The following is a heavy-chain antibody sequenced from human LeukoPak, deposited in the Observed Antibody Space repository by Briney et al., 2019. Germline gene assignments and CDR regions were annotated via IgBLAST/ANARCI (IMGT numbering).Heavy chain of an antibody. CDR1: GGTFSSYA. CDR2: IIPIFGTA. Sequence: SVKVSCKASGGTFSSYAISWVRQAPGQGLEWMGGIIPIFGTANYAQKSQGRVTITADESTSTAYMELSSLRSEDTAVYYCARVTAHCSGGSCYSFRFDYWGQGTLVTVSS. D-gene: IGHD2-15*01. V-gene: IGHV1-69*01. J-gene: IGHJ4*02. CDR3: ARVTAHCSGGSCYSFRFDY.